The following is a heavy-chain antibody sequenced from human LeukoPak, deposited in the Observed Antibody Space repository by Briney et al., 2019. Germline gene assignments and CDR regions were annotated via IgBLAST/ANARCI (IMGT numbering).Heavy chain of an antibody. CDR1: GGSFSGYY. CDR3: ARGITSDY. J-gene: IGHJ4*02. CDR2: INHSGST. Sequence: SEILSLTCAVYGGSFSGYYWSWIRQPPGKGLEWIGEINHSGSTNYNPSLKSRVTISVDTSKNQFPLRLSSVTAADTAVYYCARGITSDYWGQGTLVTVSS. D-gene: IGHD3-10*01. V-gene: IGHV4-34*01.